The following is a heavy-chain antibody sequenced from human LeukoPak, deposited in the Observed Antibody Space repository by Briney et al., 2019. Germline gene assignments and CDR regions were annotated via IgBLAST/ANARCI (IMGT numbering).Heavy chain of an antibody. CDR2: IWYDGSNK. V-gene: IGHV3-33*01. Sequence: GRSLRLSCAASGFTFSSYGMHWVRQAPGKGLEWVAVIWYDGSNKYYADSVKGRFTISRDNSKNTLYLQMNSLRAEDTAVYYCARALYRGYYFDDWGQGTLVTVSS. CDR3: ARALYRGYYFDD. J-gene: IGHJ4*02. D-gene: IGHD3-16*01. CDR1: GFTFSSYG.